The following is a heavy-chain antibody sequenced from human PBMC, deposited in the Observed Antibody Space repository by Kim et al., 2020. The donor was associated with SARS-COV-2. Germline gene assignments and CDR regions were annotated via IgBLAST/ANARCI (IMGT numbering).Heavy chain of an antibody. CDR1: GYTFTSYY. J-gene: IGHJ6*02. CDR3: ARDTPFVGSLNYGMDV. D-gene: IGHD1-1*01. Sequence: ASVKVSCKASGYTFTSYYMHWVRQAPGQGLEWMGIINPSGGSTSYAQKFQGRVTMTRDTSTSTVYMELSSLRSEDTAVYYCARDTPFVGSLNYGMDVWGQGTTVTVSS. V-gene: IGHV1-46*01. CDR2: INPSGGST.